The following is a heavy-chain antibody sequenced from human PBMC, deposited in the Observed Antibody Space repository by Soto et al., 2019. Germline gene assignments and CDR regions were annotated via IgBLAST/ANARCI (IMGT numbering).Heavy chain of an antibody. D-gene: IGHD5-18*01. CDR1: GGSISSYY. CDR2: IYYSGST. Sequence: QVQLQESGPGLVKPSETLSLTCTVSGGSISSYYWSWIRQPPGKGLEWIGYIYYSGSTNYNPSLKSRVTISVDTSKNQFSLKLSSVTAADTAVYYCARVRRGYSYNWGQGTLVTVSS. CDR3: ARVRRGYSYN. J-gene: IGHJ4*02. V-gene: IGHV4-59*01.